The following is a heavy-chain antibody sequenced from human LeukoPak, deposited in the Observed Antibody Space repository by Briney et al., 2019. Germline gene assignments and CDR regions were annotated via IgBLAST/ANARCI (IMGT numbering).Heavy chain of an antibody. J-gene: IGHJ4*02. CDR3: ARDRGYCSSTSCYRHFDY. CDR2: IYYSGST. D-gene: IGHD2-2*01. CDR1: GVSISSGGYY. Sequence: SQTLSLTCTVSGVSISSGGYYWSWIRQHPGKGLEWIGYIYYSGSTYYNPSLKSRVTISVDTSKNQFSLKLSSVTAADTAVYYCARDRGYCSSTSCYRHFDYWGQGTLVTVSS. V-gene: IGHV4-31*03.